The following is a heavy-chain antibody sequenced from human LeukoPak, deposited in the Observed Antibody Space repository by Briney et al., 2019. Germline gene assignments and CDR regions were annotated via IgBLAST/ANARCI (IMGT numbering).Heavy chain of an antibody. CDR3: ARHYGDYVDC. CDR1: GGSISSSSYY. CDR2: IYYSGST. D-gene: IGHD4-17*01. Sequence: SETLSLTCSVSGGSISSSSYYWGWIRQPPGKGLEWIGSIYYSGSTYYNPSLKSRVTISVDTSKNQFSLKLSSVTAADTAVYYCARHYGDYVDCWGQGTLVTVSS. J-gene: IGHJ4*02. V-gene: IGHV4-39*01.